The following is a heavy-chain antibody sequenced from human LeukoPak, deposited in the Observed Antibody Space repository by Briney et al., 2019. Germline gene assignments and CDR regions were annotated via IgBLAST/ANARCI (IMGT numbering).Heavy chain of an antibody. CDR2: IYYSGST. CDR3: ARRNAFDI. J-gene: IGHJ3*02. V-gene: IGHV4-39*01. CDR1: GGSISSSSYY. Sequence: SETLSLTCTVSGGSISSSSYYWGWIRQPPGKGLEWIGSIYYSGSTYYNPSLKSRVTISVDTSKNQFSLKLSSVTAADTAVYYCARRNAFDIWGQGTMVTVSS.